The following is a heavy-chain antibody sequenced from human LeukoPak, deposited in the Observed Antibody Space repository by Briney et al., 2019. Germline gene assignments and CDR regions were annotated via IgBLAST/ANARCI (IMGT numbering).Heavy chain of an antibody. D-gene: IGHD4-17*01. V-gene: IGHV1-18*01. CDR3: ARSTVTTFGVDWFDP. Sequence: ASVKVSCKASVYNFTSYGISWVRQAPGQGLEWMGRISAYNGNTNYAHKFQGRVTMTTDTSTSTAYMALRSLRSDDTAVYYCARSTVTTFGVDWFDPWGQGTLVTVSS. J-gene: IGHJ5*02. CDR1: VYNFTSYG. CDR2: ISAYNGNT.